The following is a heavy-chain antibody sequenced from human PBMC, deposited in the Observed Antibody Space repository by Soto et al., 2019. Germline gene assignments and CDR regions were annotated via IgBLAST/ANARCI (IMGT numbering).Heavy chain of an antibody. Sequence: PGGSLRLSCAASGFTFSSYAMSWVRQAPGKGLEWVSAISGSGGSTYYADSVKGRFTISRDNSKNTLYLQMNSLRAEDTAVYYCAKVRFCGGDCYSYGMDVWGQGTTVTVS. CDR2: ISGSGGST. CDR1: GFTFSSYA. CDR3: AKVRFCGGDCYSYGMDV. D-gene: IGHD2-21*01. V-gene: IGHV3-23*01. J-gene: IGHJ6*02.